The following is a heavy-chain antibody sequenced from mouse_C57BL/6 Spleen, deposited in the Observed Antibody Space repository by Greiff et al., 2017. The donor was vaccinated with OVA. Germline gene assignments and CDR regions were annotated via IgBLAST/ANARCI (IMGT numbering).Heavy chain of an antibody. D-gene: IGHD2-1*01. CDR3: AREIYYGNYWYFDV. CDR2: ISDGGSYT. CDR1: GFTFSSYA. V-gene: IGHV5-4*01. Sequence: EVHLVESGGGLVKPGGSLKLSCAASGFTFSSYAMSWVRQTPEKRLEWVATISDGGSYTYYPDNVKGRFTISRDNAKNNLYLQMSNLKSEDTAMYYCAREIYYGNYWYFDVWGTGTTVTVSS. J-gene: IGHJ1*03.